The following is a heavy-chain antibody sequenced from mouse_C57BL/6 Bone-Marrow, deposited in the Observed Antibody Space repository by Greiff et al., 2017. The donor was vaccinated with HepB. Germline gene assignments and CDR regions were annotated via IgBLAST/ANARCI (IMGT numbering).Heavy chain of an antibody. CDR2: IYPGDGDT. Sequence: VQLQQSGPELVKPGASVKISCKASGYAFSSSWMNWVKQRPGKGLEWIGRIYPGDGDTNYNGKFKGKATLTADKSSSTAYMQLSSLTSDESAVYFCARRGYDYDERDYAMDCWGQRTSVTVSS. CDR3: ARRGYDYDERDYAMDC. CDR1: GYAFSSSW. D-gene: IGHD2-4*01. J-gene: IGHJ4*01. V-gene: IGHV1-82*01.